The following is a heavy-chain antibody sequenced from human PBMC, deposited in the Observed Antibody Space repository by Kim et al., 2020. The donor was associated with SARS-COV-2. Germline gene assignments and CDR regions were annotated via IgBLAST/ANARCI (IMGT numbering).Heavy chain of an antibody. CDR3: ARHAQLSSGYFNWFDP. D-gene: IGHD3-22*01. J-gene: IGHJ5*02. V-gene: IGHV4-39*01. Sequence: SETLSLTCTVSGGSISSSSYYWGWIRQPPGKGLEWIGSIYYSGSTYYNPSLKSRVTISVDTSKNQFSLKLSSVTAADTAVYYCARHAQLSSGYFNWFDPWGQGTLVTVSS. CDR2: IYYSGST. CDR1: GGSISSSSYY.